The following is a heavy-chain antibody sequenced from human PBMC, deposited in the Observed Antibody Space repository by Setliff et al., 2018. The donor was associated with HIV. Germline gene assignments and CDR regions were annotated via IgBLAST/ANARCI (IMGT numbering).Heavy chain of an antibody. CDR1: GGSISSGSYY. Sequence: SETLSLTCTVSGGSISSGSYYWGWIRLSPTKGLEWIGSIHLSDTYYNPSLKSRVTISVDTSKDQFSLKLTSLTAADTAVYYCARSSMAGFDYWGQGKLVTVSS. D-gene: IGHD6-19*01. V-gene: IGHV4-39*07. CDR3: ARSSMAGFDY. CDR2: IHLSDT. J-gene: IGHJ4*02.